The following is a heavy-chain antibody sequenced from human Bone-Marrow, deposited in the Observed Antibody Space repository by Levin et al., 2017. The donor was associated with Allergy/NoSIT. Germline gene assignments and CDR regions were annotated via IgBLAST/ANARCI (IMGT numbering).Heavy chain of an antibody. CDR2: ITTYNGNT. CDR3: ARGPSMADY. D-gene: IGHD5-24*01. V-gene: IGHV1-18*01. CDR1: GYTFSNFG. J-gene: IGHJ4*02. Sequence: GESLKISCKASGYTFSNFGISWVRQAPGQGLEWMGWITTYNGNTNYARNFQGRVTMTADTSTSTGYMELRGLTSDDTAVYYCARGPSMADYWGQGTLVTVSS.